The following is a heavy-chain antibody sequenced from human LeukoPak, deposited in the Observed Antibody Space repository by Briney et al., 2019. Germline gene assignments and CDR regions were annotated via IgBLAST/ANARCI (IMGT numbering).Heavy chain of an antibody. J-gene: IGHJ5*02. CDR3: ARESYYYDSSGHRGLFDP. CDR2: IYFSGST. V-gene: IGHV4-31*02. Sequence: SQTLSLTWTVSAGSITTVGYCWNWIRQHPGKGLEWIGYIYFSGSTHYNPSLKSRVTITVATSKNQFSLTLSSVTAADTAVYYCARESYYYDSSGHRGLFDPWGQGSLVTVSS. CDR1: AGSITTVGYC. D-gene: IGHD3-22*01.